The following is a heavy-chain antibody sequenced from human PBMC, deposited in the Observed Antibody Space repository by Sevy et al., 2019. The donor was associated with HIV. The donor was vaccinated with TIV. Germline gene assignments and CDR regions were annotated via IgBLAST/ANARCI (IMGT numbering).Heavy chain of an antibody. CDR1: GFSFSTHA. CDR2: ISYDGSNK. J-gene: IGHJ4*02. CDR3: ARDLGYECSGYVPATNY. Sequence: GGSLRLSCVASGFSFSTHAIHWVRQAPGKGLEWVAVISYDGSNKYYADSVKGRFTISRDNSKNTLYLQMNSLRAEEPALYYCARDLGYECSGYVPATNYWGQGTLVTVSS. D-gene: IGHD3-22*01. V-gene: IGHV3-30-3*01.